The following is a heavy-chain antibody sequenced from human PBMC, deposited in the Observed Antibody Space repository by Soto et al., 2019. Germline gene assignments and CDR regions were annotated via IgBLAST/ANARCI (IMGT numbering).Heavy chain of an antibody. CDR3: ARQGHYYDSSVHVDWFDP. CDR1: GGSISSSSYY. D-gene: IGHD3-22*01. Sequence: QPQLQESGPGLVKPSETLSLTCTVSGGSISSSSYYWGWIRQPPGKGLEWIGSIYYSGSTYYNPSLKGRVTITADTSKTLFSLKLSSVTAVDTAVYYCARQGHYYDSSVHVDWFDPWGQGTLVTVSS. V-gene: IGHV4-39*01. CDR2: IYYSGST. J-gene: IGHJ5*02.